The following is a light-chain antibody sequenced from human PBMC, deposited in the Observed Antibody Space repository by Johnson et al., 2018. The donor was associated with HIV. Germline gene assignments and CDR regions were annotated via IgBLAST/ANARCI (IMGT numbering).Light chain of an antibody. CDR2: DNN. CDR1: SSNIGNNY. J-gene: IGLJ1*01. V-gene: IGLV1-51*01. CDR3: GTWDSSLSAGGYV. Sequence: QSVLTQPPSVSAAPGQKVTISCSGSSSNIGNNYVSWYQQLPGTAPKVLIYDNNKRPSGIPDRFTGSKSGTSATLGITGLQTWGEADYYCGTWDSSLSAGGYVFGTGTKVTVL.